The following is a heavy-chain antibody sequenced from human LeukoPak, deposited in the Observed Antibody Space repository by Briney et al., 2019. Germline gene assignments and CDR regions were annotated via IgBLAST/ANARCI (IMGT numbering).Heavy chain of an antibody. CDR2: IYYSGST. V-gene: IGHV4-31*03. J-gene: IGHJ4*02. CDR3: ARGGRAPVDY. Sequence: SQTLSLTCTVSGGSISSGGYSWSWIRQHPGKGLEWIGYIYYSGSTYYNPSLKSRVTISVDTSKNQFSLKLSSVTAADTAVYYCARGGRAPVDYWGQGTLVTVSS. CDR1: GGSISSGGYS. D-gene: IGHD3-16*01.